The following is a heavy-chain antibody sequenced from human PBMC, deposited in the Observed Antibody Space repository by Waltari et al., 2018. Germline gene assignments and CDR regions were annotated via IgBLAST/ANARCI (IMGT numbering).Heavy chain of an antibody. V-gene: IGHV4-61*02. CDR3: ARGSWMANNFDY. J-gene: IGHJ4*02. D-gene: IGHD5-12*01. Sequence: QVQLQESGPGLVKPSQTLSLTCTASAGSISSGSDYWSWIRQPAGKGREWSGRIYPSGSTNNNPSLKSRVTISIDTSKNQFSMNLSSLTAADTAVYYCARGSWMANNFDYWGQGTRVTVTS. CDR2: IYPSGST. CDR1: AGSISSGSDY.